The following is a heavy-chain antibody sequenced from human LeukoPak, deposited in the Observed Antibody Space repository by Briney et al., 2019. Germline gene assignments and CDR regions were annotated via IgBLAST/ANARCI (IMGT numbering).Heavy chain of an antibody. Sequence: PGESLRLSCGASGLTVSSYGMHWVRQAPGKGLEWVAVISYDGSNKYYADSVKGRFTISRDNSKNTLYLQMNSLRAEDTAVYYCAKDGVGSGSYFDYWGQGTLVTVSS. CDR2: ISYDGSNK. V-gene: IGHV3-30*18. CDR3: AKDGVGSGSYFDY. D-gene: IGHD1-26*01. CDR1: GLTVSSYG. J-gene: IGHJ4*02.